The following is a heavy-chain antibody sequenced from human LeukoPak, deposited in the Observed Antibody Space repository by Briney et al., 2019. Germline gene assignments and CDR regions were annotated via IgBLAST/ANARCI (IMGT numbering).Heavy chain of an antibody. D-gene: IGHD3-22*01. V-gene: IGHV4-34*01. CDR3: ARHFGYDDTSDYQGVPGH. J-gene: IGHJ4*02. Sequence: SETLSLTCTVYGGSFSSYFWSWIRQSPGKGLEWIGEINSGTTNSNPSLGSRLTMSIDSSKNQFSLRLSSVTAADTAVYYCARHFGYDDTSDYQGVPGHWGQGSLVTVSS. CDR2: INSGTT. CDR1: GGSFSSYF.